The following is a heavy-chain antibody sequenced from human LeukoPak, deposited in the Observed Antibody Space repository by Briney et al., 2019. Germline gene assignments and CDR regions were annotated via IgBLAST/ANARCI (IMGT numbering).Heavy chain of an antibody. V-gene: IGHV4-34*01. Sequence: PSETLSLTCAVYGGSFSGYYWSWIRQPPGKGLERIGEINHSGSTNYNPSLKSRGTISVDTSKNQFSLKLSSVTAADTAVYYCARAQDIVVVVAATPGNFDYWGQGTLVTVSS. D-gene: IGHD2-15*01. CDR3: ARAQDIVVVVAATPGNFDY. J-gene: IGHJ4*02. CDR1: GGSFSGYY. CDR2: INHSGST.